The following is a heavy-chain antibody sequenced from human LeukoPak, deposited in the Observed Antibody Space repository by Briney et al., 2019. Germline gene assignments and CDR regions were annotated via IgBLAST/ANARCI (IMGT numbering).Heavy chain of an antibody. CDR1: GFIFSSAW. V-gene: IGHV3-15*01. Sequence: GGSLRLSCAASGFIFSSAWMTWVRQAPGKGLEWVGHIKNKTNGGTTDYATPVKGRFIISRDDSKNTLYLQMNSLRTEDTAVYYCARGFCSSTSCYQGPFDFWGQGTLVTVSS. D-gene: IGHD2-2*01. J-gene: IGHJ4*02. CDR2: IKNKTNGGTT. CDR3: ARGFCSSTSCYQGPFDF.